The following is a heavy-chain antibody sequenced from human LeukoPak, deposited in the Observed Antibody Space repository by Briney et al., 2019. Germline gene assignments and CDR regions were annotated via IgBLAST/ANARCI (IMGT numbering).Heavy chain of an antibody. CDR1: GYTFTGYH. CDR3: ARLREGLYHFDS. D-gene: IGHD2-2*02. Sequence: SVKVSYKACGYTFTGYHIQWMRQSPGQGLEWMGWINTDSGGTKHAQSLQGRVTMTRDTSISTAYMELSRLRSDDTAVYYCARLREGLYHFDSWGQGTLVTVSS. V-gene: IGHV1-2*02. CDR2: INTDSGGT. J-gene: IGHJ4*02.